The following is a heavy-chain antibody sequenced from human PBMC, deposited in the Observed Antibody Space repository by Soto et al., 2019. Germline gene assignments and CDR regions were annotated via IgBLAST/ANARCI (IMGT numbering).Heavy chain of an antibody. CDR1: GFTFSSYG. CDR2: ISYDGSNK. CDR3: AKDRDTAMVHVFDY. J-gene: IGHJ4*02. V-gene: IGHV3-30*18. D-gene: IGHD5-18*01. Sequence: HPGGSLRLSCAASGFTFSSYGMHWVRQAPGKGLEWVAVISYDGSNKYYADSVKGRFTISRDNSKNTLYLQMNSLRAEDTAVYYCAKDRDTAMVHVFDYWGQGTLVTVSS.